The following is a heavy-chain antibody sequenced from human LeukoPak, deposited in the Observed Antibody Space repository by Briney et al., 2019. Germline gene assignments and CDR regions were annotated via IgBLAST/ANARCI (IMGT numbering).Heavy chain of an antibody. CDR1: GFTFDDYG. CDR3: ARDLLRFGELWENWFDP. CDR2: ITWSGGST. J-gene: IGHJ5*02. V-gene: IGHV3-20*04. Sequence: GGSLRLSCAASGFTFDDYGMNWVRQAPGKGLEWVSGITWSGGSTGYTDSVRGRFTISRDNAKNSLYLQMNSLRAEDTALYYCARDLLRFGELWENWFDPWGQGTLVTVSS. D-gene: IGHD3-10*01.